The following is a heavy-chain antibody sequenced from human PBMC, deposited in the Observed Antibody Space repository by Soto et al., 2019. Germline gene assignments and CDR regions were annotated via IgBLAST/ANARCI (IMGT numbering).Heavy chain of an antibody. CDR1: GYSFTNFH. Sequence: QVQLSQFGAEVKKPGASVKVSCKASGYSFTNFHIHWVRQAPGQGLEWMGMINPSGGITRDAQRLQGRITMTRDASTSTVYTELRSPTSEDTAVYYCARDLIGHDNYETIGYYFDHWGQGTLVTVSS. CDR2: INPSGGIT. J-gene: IGHJ4*02. CDR3: ARDLIGHDNYETIGYYFDH. D-gene: IGHD3-22*01. V-gene: IGHV1-46*01.